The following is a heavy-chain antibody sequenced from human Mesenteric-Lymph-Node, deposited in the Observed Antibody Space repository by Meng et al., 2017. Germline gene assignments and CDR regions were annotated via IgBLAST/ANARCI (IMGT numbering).Heavy chain of an antibody. CDR2: IWYDGRDE. CDR3: ARDNYYDSSGYYYLSRTHFDY. CDR1: GFTFSYYG. Sequence: GESLKISCVASGFTFSYYGMHWVRQAPGKGLEWVALIWYDGRDEYYADSVKGRFTISRDQSKNTLYLQMNSLRAEDTAVYYCARDNYYDSSGYYYLSRTHFDYWGQGTLVTVSS. D-gene: IGHD3-22*01. V-gene: IGHV3-30*02. J-gene: IGHJ4*02.